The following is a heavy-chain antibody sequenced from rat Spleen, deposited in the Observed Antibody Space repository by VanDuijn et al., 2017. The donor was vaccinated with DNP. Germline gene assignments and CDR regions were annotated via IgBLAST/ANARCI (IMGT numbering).Heavy chain of an antibody. CDR2: ITNTGSST. V-gene: IGHV5-31*01. Sequence: EVQLVESGGGLVQPGRSLKLSCVASGFTFNNYWMTWIRQAPGKGLEWVASITNTGSSTYYRDSVKGRFTISRDNAKSTLYLQMDSLRSEDTATYYCTTDHYYYSGPFAYWGQGTLVTVSS. CDR3: TTDHYYYSGPFAY. D-gene: IGHD1-1*01. CDR1: GFTFNNYW. J-gene: IGHJ3*01.